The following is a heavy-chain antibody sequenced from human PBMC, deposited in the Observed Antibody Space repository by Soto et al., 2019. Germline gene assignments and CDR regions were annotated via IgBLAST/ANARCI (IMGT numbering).Heavy chain of an antibody. Sequence: ASVKVSCKASGGTFSSYAISWVRQAPGQGLEWMGGIIPIFGTANYAQKFQGRVTITADESTSTAYMELSSLRSEDTAVYYCARGRSDSSGYFSAPWRQIDYWGQGTLVTVSS. D-gene: IGHD3-22*01. CDR2: IIPIFGTA. CDR1: GGTFSSYA. V-gene: IGHV1-69*13. J-gene: IGHJ4*02. CDR3: ARGRSDSSGYFSAPWRQIDY.